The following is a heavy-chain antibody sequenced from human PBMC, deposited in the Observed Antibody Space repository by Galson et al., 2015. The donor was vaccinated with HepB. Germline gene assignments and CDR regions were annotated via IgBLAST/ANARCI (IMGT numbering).Heavy chain of an antibody. CDR1: GFTVSSNY. CDR2: IYSGGST. D-gene: IGHD1-26*01. J-gene: IGHJ5*02. Sequence: LRLSCAASGFTVSSNYMSWVRQAPGKGLEWVSVIYSGGSTYYADSVKGRFTISRDNSKNTLYLQMNSLRAEDTAVYYCARTREREHWFDPWGQGTLVTVSS. V-gene: IGHV3-66*02. CDR3: ARTREREHWFDP.